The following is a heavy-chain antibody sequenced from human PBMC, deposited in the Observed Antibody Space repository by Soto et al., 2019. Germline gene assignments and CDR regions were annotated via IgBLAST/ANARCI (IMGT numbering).Heavy chain of an antibody. V-gene: IGHV4-59*01. D-gene: IGHD3-10*01. CDR3: ARAPTYSYGSGTPYYFYAMDV. J-gene: IGHJ6*02. CDR1: GGSISRYY. Sequence: SETLSLTCTVSGGSISRYYWNWIRQPPGKGLEWIGYIYNSGSTNYNPPLKSRVTISVDTSKNQFSLTLTSVTAADTAVYYCARAPTYSYGSGTPYYFYAMDVWGQGTTVTVSS. CDR2: IYNSGST.